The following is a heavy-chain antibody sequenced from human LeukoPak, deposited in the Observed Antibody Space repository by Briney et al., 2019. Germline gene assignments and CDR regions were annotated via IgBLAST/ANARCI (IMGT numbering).Heavy chain of an antibody. CDR3: ARVGGYYDSSGYPYDEDKYSFDY. CDR1: GGSFSGYY. V-gene: IGHV4-34*01. J-gene: IGHJ4*02. Sequence: PSETLSLTCAVYGGSFSGYYWSWIRQPPGKGLEWIGEINRSGSTNYNPSLKSRVTISVDTSKNQFSLKLSSVTAADTAVYYCARVGGYYDSSGYPYDEDKYSFDYWGQGTLVTVSS. CDR2: INRSGST. D-gene: IGHD3-22*01.